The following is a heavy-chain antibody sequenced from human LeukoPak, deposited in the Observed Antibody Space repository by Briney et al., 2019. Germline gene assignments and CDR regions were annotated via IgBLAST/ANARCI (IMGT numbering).Heavy chain of an antibody. CDR1: GGSISNYY. D-gene: IGHD3-22*01. V-gene: IGHV4-59*01. J-gene: IGHJ4*02. CDR3: TRWYYDSSGYRYFDY. CDR2: IYYTGST. Sequence: SETLSLTCTVSGGSISNYYWNWIRQPPGKGLEWIGCIYYTGSTNYNPSLKSRVTISVDTSKNQFSLKLRSVTAADTAVYYCTRWYYDSSGYRYFDYWGQGILVTVSS.